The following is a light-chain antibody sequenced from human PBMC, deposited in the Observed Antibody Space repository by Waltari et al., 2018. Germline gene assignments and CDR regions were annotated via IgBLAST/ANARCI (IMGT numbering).Light chain of an antibody. CDR2: GAS. CDR1: QGIGHD. CDR3: LQDYNYPRT. V-gene: IGKV1-6*02. J-gene: IGKJ1*01. Sequence: AIQMTQSPSSMSASLGDRVTITCRASQGIGHDLGWYQQKPGKAPKLLIYGASRLQSGVPPRFSGSGSGTDFTLTISSLQPEDIGTYYCLQDYNYPRTFGPGTKVEIK.